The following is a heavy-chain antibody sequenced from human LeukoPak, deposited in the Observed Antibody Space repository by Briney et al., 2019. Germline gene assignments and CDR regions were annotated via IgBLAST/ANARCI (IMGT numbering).Heavy chain of an antibody. V-gene: IGHV4-34*01. CDR2: INHSGST. Sequence: SETLSLTCAVYGGSFSGYYWSWIRQPPGKGLEWIGEINHSGSTNYNPSLKSRVTISVDTSKNQFSLKLSSVTAADTAVYYCARDSSGYNPVYYFGYWGQGTLVTVSS. CDR1: GGSFSGYY. J-gene: IGHJ4*02. D-gene: IGHD3-22*01. CDR3: ARDSSGYNPVYYFGY.